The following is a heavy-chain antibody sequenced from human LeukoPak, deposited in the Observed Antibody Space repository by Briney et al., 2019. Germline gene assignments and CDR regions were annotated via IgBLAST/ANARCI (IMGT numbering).Heavy chain of an antibody. D-gene: IGHD3-3*01. J-gene: IGHJ4*02. Sequence: GGSLRLSCAASGFTFNTYWMHWVRQGPGKGLVWVSRINSDGSITIYADSVKGRFTISRDNAKNSLYLQMNSLRAEDTAVYYCARDFRFLEDYWGQGTLVTVSS. CDR3: ARDFRFLEDY. V-gene: IGHV3-74*01. CDR1: GFTFNTYW. CDR2: INSDGSIT.